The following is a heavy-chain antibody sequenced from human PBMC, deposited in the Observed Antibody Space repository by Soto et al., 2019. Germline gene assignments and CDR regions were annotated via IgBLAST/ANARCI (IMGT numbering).Heavy chain of an antibody. Sequence: EVQLLESGGGLVQPGGSLRLSCAASGFSISSCGMNWVRQAPGKGLEWVSIITSGGDTYYADSVKGRFTVYRDNSKNTLYLQMSSLRAEDTAVYYCAKGQGTPTFRFDYWGQGILVTVSS. J-gene: IGHJ4*02. V-gene: IGHV3-23*01. CDR1: GFSISSCG. CDR3: AKGQGTPTFRFDY. D-gene: IGHD3-16*01. CDR2: ITSGGDT.